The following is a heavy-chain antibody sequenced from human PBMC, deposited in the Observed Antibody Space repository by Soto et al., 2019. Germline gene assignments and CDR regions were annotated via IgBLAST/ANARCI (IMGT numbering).Heavy chain of an antibody. D-gene: IGHD2-21*02. CDR3: ARGEAYCGGDCYPFDY. Sequence: SETLSLTCTVSGGSISSYYWSWIRQPPGKGLEWIGYIYYSGSTNYNPSLKSRVTISVDTSKNQFSLKLSSVTAADTAVYYCARGEAYCGGDCYPFDYWGQGTLVTVSS. V-gene: IGHV4-59*01. J-gene: IGHJ4*02. CDR2: IYYSGST. CDR1: GGSISSYY.